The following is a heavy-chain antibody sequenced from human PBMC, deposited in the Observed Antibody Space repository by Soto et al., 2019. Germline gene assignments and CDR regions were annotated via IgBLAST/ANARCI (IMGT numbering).Heavy chain of an antibody. CDR1: GYTFSSYG. CDR2: ISAYNGDT. Sequence: QAQLVQSGAEVKKPGASVNVSCRASGYTFSSYGYAWVRQAPGQGLEWMGWISAYNGDTNYAQKFQDRVTLTTDTSTTTAYMELRNLGSDDTAVYYCARSGAYCTSITCLFDSFWGLGTLVTVSS. D-gene: IGHD2-8*01. V-gene: IGHV1-18*01. J-gene: IGHJ4*02. CDR3: ARSGAYCTSITCLFDSF.